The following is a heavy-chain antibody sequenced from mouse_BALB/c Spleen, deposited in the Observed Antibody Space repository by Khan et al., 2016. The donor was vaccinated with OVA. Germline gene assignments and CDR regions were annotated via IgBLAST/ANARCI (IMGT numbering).Heavy chain of an antibody. D-gene: IGHD1-1*01. CDR1: GFSLNSYG. J-gene: IGHJ3*01. Sequence: VQLQESGPGLVAPSQTLSITCTVSGFSLNSYGVHWVRQPPGKGLEWLGVIWAGGSTNHNSALMSRLSISKDNSKSQVFLKMNRLQADNTAMYCCARAFYDGAWFAYWGQRTLVTVSA. CDR2: IWAGGST. V-gene: IGHV2-9*02. CDR3: ARAFYDGAWFAY.